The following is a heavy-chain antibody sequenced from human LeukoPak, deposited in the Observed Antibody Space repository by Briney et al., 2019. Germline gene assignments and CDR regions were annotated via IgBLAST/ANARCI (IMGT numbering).Heavy chain of an antibody. CDR1: GGSISSGSYY. CDR3: ARRTYSSPRHPYYYYYMDV. V-gene: IGHV4-61*02. J-gene: IGHJ6*03. D-gene: IGHD6-13*01. Sequence: PSETLSLTCTVSGGSISSGSYYWSWIRQPAGKGLEWIGRIYTSGSTNYNPSLKSRVTMSVDTSMNQFSLKLSSVTAAATAVYYCARRTYSSPRHPYYYYYMDVWGKGTTVTVSS. CDR2: IYTSGST.